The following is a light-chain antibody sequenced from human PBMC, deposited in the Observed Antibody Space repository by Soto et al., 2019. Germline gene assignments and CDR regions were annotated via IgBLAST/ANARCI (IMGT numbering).Light chain of an antibody. J-gene: IGLJ3*02. V-gene: IGLV2-14*01. CDR1: SSDVGGYNH. Sequence: QSVLTQPASVSGSPGQSITISCTGTSSDVGGYNHVSWYQQHPGKAPKLIIYEVTNRPSGVSSRFSGSKSGNTASLTISGLRAEDEADYFCNSYTAQNTRVFGGGTKLTVL. CDR2: EVT. CDR3: NSYTAQNTRV.